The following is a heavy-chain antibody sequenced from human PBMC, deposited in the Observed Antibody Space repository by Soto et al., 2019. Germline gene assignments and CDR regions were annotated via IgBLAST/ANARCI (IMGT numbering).Heavy chain of an antibody. CDR3: ARHLTWGDITGNIRFAFDI. CDR1: GFSLINARMG. V-gene: IGHV2-26*01. Sequence: SGPTLGNPTETLPLTCTVSGFSLINARMGVSWIRPPTATALEWLAHIFSNDEKSYSTSLKSRLTISKDTSKSQVVLTMTNIDPVDTATYYCARHLTWGDITGNIRFAFDIWGQGTMVTVSS. D-gene: IGHD1-20*01. J-gene: IGHJ3*02. CDR2: IFSNDEK.